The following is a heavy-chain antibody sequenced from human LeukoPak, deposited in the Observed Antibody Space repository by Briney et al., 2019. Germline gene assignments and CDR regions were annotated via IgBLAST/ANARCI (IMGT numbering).Heavy chain of an antibody. J-gene: IGHJ6*03. Sequence: GGSLRLSCAASGFTFSSYGMHWVRQAPGKGLEWVAFIRYDGSNKYYADSAKGRFTISRDNSKNTLYLQMNSLRAEDTAVYYCNGNYYDSSGYSYYYYYMDVWGKGTTVTVSS. V-gene: IGHV3-30*02. CDR1: GFTFSSYG. D-gene: IGHD3-22*01. CDR2: IRYDGSNK. CDR3: NGNYYDSSGYSYYYYYMDV.